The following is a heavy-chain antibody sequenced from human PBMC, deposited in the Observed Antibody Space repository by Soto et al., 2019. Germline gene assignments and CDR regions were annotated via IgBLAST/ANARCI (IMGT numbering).Heavy chain of an antibody. CDR3: ARLRIATNNYKWFDP. J-gene: IGHJ5*02. Sequence: SETLSLTCSVSGAALNSGNYYWSWIRQVPGKGLEWIGHIYVTGAVDYNPSLRDRITISQDTSERQFSLNLRLVTAADTAVYYCARLRIATNNYKWFDPWGQRTLLTVSS. D-gene: IGHD2-21*01. CDR1: GAALNSGNYY. CDR2: IYVTGAV. V-gene: IGHV4-31*03.